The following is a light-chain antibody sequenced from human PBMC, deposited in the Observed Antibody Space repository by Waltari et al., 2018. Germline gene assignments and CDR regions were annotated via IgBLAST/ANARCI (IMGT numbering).Light chain of an antibody. J-gene: IGKJ5*01. CDR3: QQRSNWPIT. V-gene: IGKV3-11*01. CDR1: QSVSSY. Sequence: EIVLTQSPATLSLSPGERATFSCRASQSVSSYFAWYQHKPGQAPRLLIYDASNRATGIPARFSSSGSGTNFTLTISSLEPEDFAVYYCQQRSNWPITFGPGTRLEIK. CDR2: DAS.